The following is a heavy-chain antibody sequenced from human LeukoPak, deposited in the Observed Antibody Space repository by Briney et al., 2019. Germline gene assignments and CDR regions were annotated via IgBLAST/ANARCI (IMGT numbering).Heavy chain of an antibody. D-gene: IGHD6-6*01. V-gene: IGHV3-66*01. CDR3: ARDHSPEYNSSAGYFQL. CDR1: GFTVSTNY. CDR2: IYSGGST. J-gene: IGHJ1*01. Sequence: GGSLRLSCAASGFTVSTNYMSWVRQAPGKGREWVSVIYSGGSTYYADSVKGRFTFSRDNSKNTLYLQMNSLRAEDTAVYYCARDHSPEYNSSAGYFQLWGQGTLVTVSS.